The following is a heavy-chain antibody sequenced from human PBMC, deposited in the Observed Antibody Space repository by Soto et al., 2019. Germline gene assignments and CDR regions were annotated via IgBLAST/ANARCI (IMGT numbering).Heavy chain of an antibody. Sequence: EVQLVESGGDLVQPGGSLRLSCAASGFIFSDYTMTWVRQAPGRGLEFVSHISSSGDAIFYAESVKGRFTVSRDNAKNSTYLQMNSMRDDDTAVYCCARDHGGSTWLVGVNYFFGMDVWGQGTAVTVSS. CDR3: ARDHGGSTWLVGVNYFFGMDV. CDR2: ISSSGDAI. V-gene: IGHV3-48*02. D-gene: IGHD6-13*01. CDR1: GFIFSDYT. J-gene: IGHJ6*02.